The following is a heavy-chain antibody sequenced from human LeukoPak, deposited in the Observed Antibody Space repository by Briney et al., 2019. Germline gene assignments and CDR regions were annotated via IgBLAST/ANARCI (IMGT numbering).Heavy chain of an antibody. J-gene: IGHJ6*02. V-gene: IGHV3-7*03. Sequence: SGGSLRLSCAASGFTFSSYGIHWVRQVPGRGPEWVANVNRDGSETYYLDSVKGRFTVSKDNAKNSLYLQMNSLRAEDTALYHCARNNGMDVWGQGTTVIVSS. CDR2: VNRDGSET. CDR3: ARNNGMDV. CDR1: GFTFSSYG.